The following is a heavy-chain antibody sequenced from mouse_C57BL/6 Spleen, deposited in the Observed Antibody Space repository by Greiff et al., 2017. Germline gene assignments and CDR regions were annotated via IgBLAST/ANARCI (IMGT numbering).Heavy chain of an antibody. J-gene: IGHJ1*03. CDR3: ARRGLYGSSWDGWYCDV. V-gene: IGHV1-66*01. CDR1: GYSFTSYY. CDR2: IYPGSGNT. Sequence: QVQLQQSGPELVKPGASVKISCKASGYSFTSYYIHWVKQRPGQGLEWIGWIYPGSGNTKYNEKFKGQATLTADTSSSTAYMQLSSLPSEHSAVYSCARRGLYGSSWDGWYCDVWGTGTTVTVSS. D-gene: IGHD1-1*01.